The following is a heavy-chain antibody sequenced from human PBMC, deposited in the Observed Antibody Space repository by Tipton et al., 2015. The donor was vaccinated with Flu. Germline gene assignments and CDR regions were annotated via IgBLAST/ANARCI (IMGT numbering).Heavy chain of an antibody. D-gene: IGHD3-16*02. Sequence: TLSLTCAVSGYSISSGYYWGWIRQPPGKGLEWIGSIDHSGSTYYNPSLKSRVTISVDTSKNQFSLKLSSVTAADTVVYYCAGSMITFGGVIVTPLDPWGQGTLVTVSS. J-gene: IGHJ5*02. CDR1: GYSISSGYY. V-gene: IGHV4-38-2*01. CDR3: AGSMITFGGVIVTPLDP. CDR2: IDHSGST.